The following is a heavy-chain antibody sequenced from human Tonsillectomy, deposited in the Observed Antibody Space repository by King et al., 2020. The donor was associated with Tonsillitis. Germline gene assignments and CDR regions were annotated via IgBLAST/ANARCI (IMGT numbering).Heavy chain of an antibody. V-gene: IGHV3-7*04. D-gene: IGHD3-10*01. Sequence: VQLVESGGDLVQPGGSLRLSCAASGFTFSSYWMSWVRQAPGKGLEWVANIKQDESEKYYVDSVKGRFTISRDNAKNSLYLQMNSLRAEDTAVYYCARDLLHPWNYYGSGETIYWGQGTLVTVSS. CDR2: IKQDESEK. J-gene: IGHJ4*02. CDR3: ARDLLHPWNYYGSGETIY. CDR1: GFTFSSYW.